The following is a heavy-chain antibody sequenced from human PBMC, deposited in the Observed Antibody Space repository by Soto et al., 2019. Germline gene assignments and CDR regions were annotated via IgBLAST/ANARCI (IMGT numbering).Heavy chain of an antibody. CDR3: ARGASGNYYLDY. Sequence: EVQLVESGGNLVQPGGSLRLSCAASGFTFSSYCIHWVRQPPGKGLLWVSRINTDGSTTNYADSGKGRFTISRDNAKNTLYLQMNSLRAEDTAVYYCARGASGNYYLDYWGQGALVTISS. CDR2: INTDGSTT. J-gene: IGHJ4*02. V-gene: IGHV3-74*01. CDR1: GFTFSSYC. D-gene: IGHD3-10*01.